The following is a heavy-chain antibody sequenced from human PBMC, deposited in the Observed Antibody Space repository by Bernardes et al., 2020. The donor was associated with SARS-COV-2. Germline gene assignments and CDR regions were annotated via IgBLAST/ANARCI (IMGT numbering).Heavy chain of an antibody. J-gene: IGHJ4*02. CDR2: ISSDGSDK. Sequence: GGSLRLSCAVSGFTFSSYDMYWFRQAPGKGLEWVAVISSDGSDKFYADSVKGRFTMSRDNSKNTLYLQMNSLRADDTAVYYCAKEGHSGFDSNVVFDYWGQGTLVTVSS. CDR1: GFTFSSYD. V-gene: IGHV3-30*18. D-gene: IGHD5-12*01. CDR3: AKEGHSGFDSNVVFDY.